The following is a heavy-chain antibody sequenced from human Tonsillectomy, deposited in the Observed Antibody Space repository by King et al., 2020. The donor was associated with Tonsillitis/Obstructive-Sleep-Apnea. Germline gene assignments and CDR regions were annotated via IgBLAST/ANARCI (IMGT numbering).Heavy chain of an antibody. J-gene: IGHJ6*03. V-gene: IGHV4-34*01. CDR3: ARGCAADNSDSYYSYFMDV. Sequence: VQLQQWGAGLLKASETLSLTCAVYGGSFSGYQWSWIRQPPGKGLDWIGKINHSGSTNYNPSLKSRVTISVDTSKNQFSLRLTSVTAADTAVYFCARGCAADNSDSYYSYFMDVWGKGTTVTVSS. D-gene: IGHD4-11*01. CDR1: GGSFSGYQ. CDR2: INHSGST.